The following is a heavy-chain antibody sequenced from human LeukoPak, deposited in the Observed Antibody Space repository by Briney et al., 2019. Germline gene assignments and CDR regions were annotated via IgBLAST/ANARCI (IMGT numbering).Heavy chain of an antibody. V-gene: IGHV4-59*01. CDR1: GGSISSYY. Sequence: SETLSLTCTVSGGSISSYYWSWIRQPPGKGLEWIGYIYYSGNTNYNPSLKSRVTISVDTSKNQFSLKLSSVTAADTAVYYCARHHYYDSSGYSEDAFDIWGQGTMVTVSS. CDR2: IYYSGNT. CDR3: ARHHYYDSSGYSEDAFDI. J-gene: IGHJ3*02. D-gene: IGHD3-22*01.